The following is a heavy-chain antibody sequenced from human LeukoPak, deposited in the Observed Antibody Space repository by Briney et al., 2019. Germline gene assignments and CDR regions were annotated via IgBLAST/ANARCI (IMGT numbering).Heavy chain of an antibody. CDR3: TTTVVVPAAIRGVIDY. D-gene: IGHD2-2*02. V-gene: IGHV3-49*04. J-gene: IGHJ4*02. CDR1: GFTFGDYA. CDR2: IRSKAYGGTT. Sequence: PGGSLRLSCTASGFTFGDYAMRWVRQAPGKGLEWVGFIRSKAYGGTTEYAASVKGRFTISRDDSKSIAYLQMNSLKTEDTAVYYCTTTVVVPAAIRGVIDYWGQGTLVTVSS.